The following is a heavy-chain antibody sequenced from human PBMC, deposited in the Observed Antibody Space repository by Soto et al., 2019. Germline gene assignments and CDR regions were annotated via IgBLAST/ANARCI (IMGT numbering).Heavy chain of an antibody. CDR3: ARDFGGGIAVAGVCFDY. D-gene: IGHD6-19*01. CDR1: GFTFSSYW. Sequence: EVQMVESGGGLVQPGGSLRLSCATSGFTFSSYWMSWVRQAPGKGLEWVANIKQDGSEKASVDSVKGRFTISGDNARNSVYLQTNSLRAEDTAMYYCARDFGGGIAVAGVCFDYWGQGTLVTVAS. J-gene: IGHJ4*02. CDR2: IKQDGSEK. V-gene: IGHV3-7*01.